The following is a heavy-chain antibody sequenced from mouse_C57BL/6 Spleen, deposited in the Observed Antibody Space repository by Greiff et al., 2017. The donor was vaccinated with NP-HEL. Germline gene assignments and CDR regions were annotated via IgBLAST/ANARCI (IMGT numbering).Heavy chain of an antibody. CDR3: ARRGDYGNYDYYAMDY. V-gene: IGHV5-17*01. D-gene: IGHD2-1*01. J-gene: IGHJ4*01. CDR1: GFTFSDYG. Sequence: EVQGVESGGGLVKPGGSLKLSCAASGFTFSDYGMHWVRQAPEKGLEWVAYISSGSSTIYYADTVKGRFTISRDNAKNTLFLQMTSLRSEDTAMYYCARRGDYGNYDYYAMDYWGQGTSVTVSS. CDR2: ISSGSSTI.